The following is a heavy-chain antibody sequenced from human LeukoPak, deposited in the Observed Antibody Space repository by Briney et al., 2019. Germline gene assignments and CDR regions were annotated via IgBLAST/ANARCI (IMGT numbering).Heavy chain of an antibody. CDR1: GFIFRNYA. CDR3: AKGTTDYGSGYGMDV. CDR2: ISGISTGGGST. Sequence: GGSLRLSCAASGFIFRNYAMNWVRQAPGKGLEGVSAISGISTGGGSTFYADSVKGRFTIPRDNSNNMSYLQMNSLRAEDTAGYYCAKGTTDYGSGYGMDVWGKGTTVTVSS. D-gene: IGHD3-10*01. J-gene: IGHJ6*04. V-gene: IGHV3-23*01.